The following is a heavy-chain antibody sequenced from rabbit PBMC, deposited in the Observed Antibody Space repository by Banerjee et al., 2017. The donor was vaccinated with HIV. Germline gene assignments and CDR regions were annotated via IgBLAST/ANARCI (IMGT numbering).Heavy chain of an antibody. J-gene: IGHJ4*01. CDR3: ARGDYYFEL. CDR2: IVTGSGST. CDR1: GFDFSSNA. V-gene: IGHV1S45*01. Sequence: QEQLVESGGGLVQPEGSLTLTCKASGFDFSSNAMCWVRQAPGKGLEWIGCIVTGSGSTYYANWAKGRFTIPKTSSTTVTLQMTSLTAADTATYFCARGDYYFELWGPGTLVTVS.